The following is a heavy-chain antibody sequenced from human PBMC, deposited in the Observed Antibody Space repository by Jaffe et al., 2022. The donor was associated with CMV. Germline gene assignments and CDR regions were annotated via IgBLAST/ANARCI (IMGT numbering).Heavy chain of an antibody. CDR2: MYYSGST. CDR1: GGSIRSDGLY. J-gene: IGHJ4*02. V-gene: IGHV4-31*03. CDR3: ARGIRQWRGDYFDY. D-gene: IGHD6-19*01. Sequence: QVHLQESGPGLVKASQTLSLTCTVSGGSIRSDGLYWTWIRQRPGKGLEWIGYMYYSGSTYYNPSLRSRITTSVDTSKNEIYLKLNSVTAADTAVYYCARGIRQWRGDYFDYWGQGILVTVSS.